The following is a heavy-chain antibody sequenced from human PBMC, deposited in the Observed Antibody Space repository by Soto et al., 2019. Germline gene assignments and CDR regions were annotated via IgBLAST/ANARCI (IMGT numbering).Heavy chain of an antibody. D-gene: IGHD3-10*01. J-gene: IGHJ4*02. Sequence: GGSLRLSCAASGFTFSSYSMSWVRQAPGKGLEWVSGFRTGADDGTTYYADSVKGRFTISRDISKNTLFLQMNSLRAEDTAIYYCAKKVNSGPGSQYFDYWGQGTLVTV. V-gene: IGHV3-23*01. CDR3: AKKVNSGPGSQYFDY. CDR1: GFTFSSYS. CDR2: FRTGADDGTT.